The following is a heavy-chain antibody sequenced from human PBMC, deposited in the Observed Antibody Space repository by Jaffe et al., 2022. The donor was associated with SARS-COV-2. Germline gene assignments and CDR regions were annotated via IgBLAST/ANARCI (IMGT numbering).Heavy chain of an antibody. D-gene: IGHD3-16*02. Sequence: EVQLLESGGGLVQPGGSLRLSCAASGFDFAGYAMSWIRQAPGKGLEWVSSISGSAGSTYDADSLKGRFTISRDNSKNTLYLQMSSLRAEDTAVYYCAQGLLSYRRPFNYWGQGTLVTVSS. J-gene: IGHJ4*02. CDR2: ISGSAGST. V-gene: IGHV3-23*01. CDR3: AQGLLSYRRPFNY. CDR1: GFDFAGYA.